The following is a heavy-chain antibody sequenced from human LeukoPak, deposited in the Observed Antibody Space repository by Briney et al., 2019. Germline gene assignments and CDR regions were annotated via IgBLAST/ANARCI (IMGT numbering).Heavy chain of an antibody. D-gene: IGHD3-22*01. Sequence: GGSVKVSCKASGYSFTTYAMNWVQQAPGQGLEWMGWINTNTGNPTYAQGFTGRFVFSLDTSVSTAYLQISSLKAEDTAVYYCARELLITRTWFDPWGQGTLVTVSS. V-gene: IGHV7-4-1*02. CDR1: GYSFTTYA. J-gene: IGHJ5*02. CDR3: ARELLITRTWFDP. CDR2: INTNTGNP.